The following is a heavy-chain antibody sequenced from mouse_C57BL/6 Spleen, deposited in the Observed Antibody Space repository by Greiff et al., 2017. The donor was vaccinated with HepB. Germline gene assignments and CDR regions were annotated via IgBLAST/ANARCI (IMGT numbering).Heavy chain of an antibody. J-gene: IGHJ3*01. CDR1: GLSLTSYG. CDR3: AIQTAQATGFAY. CDR2: IWGGGST. D-gene: IGHD3-2*02. V-gene: IGHV2-9*01. Sequence: QVQLQQSGPGLVAPSQSLSITCTVSGLSLTSYGVDWVRQPPGKGLEWLGVIWGGGSTNYNSAPMSRLSISKDNSKSQVFLKMNSLQTDDTAMYYCAIQTAQATGFAYWGQGTLVTVSA.